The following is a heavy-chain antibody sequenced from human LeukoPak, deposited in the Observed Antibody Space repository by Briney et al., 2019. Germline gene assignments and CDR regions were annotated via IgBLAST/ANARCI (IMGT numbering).Heavy chain of an antibody. CDR2: ISSSSSYI. V-gene: IGHV3-21*01. J-gene: IGHJ4*02. CDR3: ARAVGGYFDY. D-gene: IGHD2-15*01. CDR1: GFTFSSYS. Sequence: GGSLRLSCAASGFTFSSYSMNWVRQAPGKGLEWVSSISSSSSYIYYADSVRGRFTISRDNAKNSLYLQMNSLRAEDTAVYYCARAVGGYFDYWGQGTLVTVSS.